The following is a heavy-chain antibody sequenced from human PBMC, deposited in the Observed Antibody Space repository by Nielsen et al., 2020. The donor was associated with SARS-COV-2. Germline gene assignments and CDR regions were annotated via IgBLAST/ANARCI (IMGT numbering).Heavy chain of an antibody. Sequence: GGSLRRSCAASGVTFSSYGMHWVRQAPGKGLEWVAFIRSDESNKYYAESVKGRFTISRDNSKNTVYLQMNSLRAEDTAVYYCAKEGEDDFWGRGTLVTVSS. CDR3: AKEGEDDF. V-gene: IGHV3-30*02. D-gene: IGHD3-10*01. CDR2: IRSDESNK. J-gene: IGHJ2*01. CDR1: GVTFSSYG.